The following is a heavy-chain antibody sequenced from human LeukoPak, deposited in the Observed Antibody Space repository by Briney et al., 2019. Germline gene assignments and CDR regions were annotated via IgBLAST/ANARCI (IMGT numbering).Heavy chain of an antibody. CDR3: ARYSGPDYYYYGMDV. Sequence: PGRSLRLSCAASGFTVSSNYMSWVRQAPGKGLEWVSVIYSGGSTYYADSVKGRFTISRDNSKNTLYLQMNSLRAEDTAAYYCARYSGPDYYYYGMDVWGQGTTVTVSS. J-gene: IGHJ6*02. V-gene: IGHV3-53*01. CDR1: GFTVSSNY. D-gene: IGHD3-10*01. CDR2: IYSGGST.